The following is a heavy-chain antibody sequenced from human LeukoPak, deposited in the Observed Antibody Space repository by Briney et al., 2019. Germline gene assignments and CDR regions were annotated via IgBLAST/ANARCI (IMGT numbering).Heavy chain of an antibody. CDR3: ARVEYCSSTSCHPFDY. CDR2: VNTGNGDT. D-gene: IGHD2-2*01. V-gene: IGHV1-3*04. Sequence: ASVKVSCKASGYTFTDYAVHWVRQAPGQRPEWMGWVNTGNGDTTYSQKFQGRVTVSRDTSASTAYMELSSLRSEDTAVYYCARVEYCSSTSCHPFDYWGQGALVTVSS. CDR1: GYTFTDYA. J-gene: IGHJ4*02.